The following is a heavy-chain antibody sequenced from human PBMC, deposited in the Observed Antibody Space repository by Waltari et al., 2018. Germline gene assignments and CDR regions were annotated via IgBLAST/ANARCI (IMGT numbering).Heavy chain of an antibody. J-gene: IGHJ5*02. CDR1: GASISSSNYY. Sequence: QLQLQESGPGLVKPSETLSLTCSVSGASISSSNYYWGCIRQPPGKGLEWIGSMFNGGSTYYNPSLKSRVTISVDTSKNQFSLRLNSVTAADTAIYYCARHGYSGGWFDPWGQGTLVTVSA. CDR2: MFNGGST. V-gene: IGHV4-39*01. D-gene: IGHD4-17*01. CDR3: ARHGYSGGWFDP.